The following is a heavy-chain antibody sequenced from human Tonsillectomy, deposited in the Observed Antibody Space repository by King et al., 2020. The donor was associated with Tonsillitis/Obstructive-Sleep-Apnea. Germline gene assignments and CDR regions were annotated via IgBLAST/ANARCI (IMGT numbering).Heavy chain of an antibody. CDR3: ARIQPRGYSYGPDDAFDI. CDR2: IDWDDDK. CDR1: GLSLSTSGMC. V-gene: IGHV2-70*11. J-gene: IGHJ3*02. D-gene: IGHD5-18*01. Sequence: TLKESGPALVKPTQTLTLTFTFSGLSLSTSGMCVSWIRQPPGKALEWLARIDWDDDKYYSTSLKTRLTISKDTSKNQVVLTMTNMDPVDTATYYCARIQPRGYSYGPDDAFDIWGQGTMVTVSS.